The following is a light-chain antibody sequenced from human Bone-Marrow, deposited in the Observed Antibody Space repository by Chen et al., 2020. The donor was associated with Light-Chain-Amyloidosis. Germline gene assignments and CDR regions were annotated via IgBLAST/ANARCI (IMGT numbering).Light chain of an antibody. CDR3: SSYLGNNNWV. V-gene: IGLV2-8*01. J-gene: IGLJ3*02. CDR2: EVS. CDR1: SSDVGGYTF. Sequence: QSALTQPPSASGSPGQSVTISCTGASSDVGGYTFVSCYQQHPGKAPKLMIHEVSKRPSGVPDRFSGSTSGNTSTLTVSGLQAEDEADYYCSSYLGNNNWVFGGGTKLTVL.